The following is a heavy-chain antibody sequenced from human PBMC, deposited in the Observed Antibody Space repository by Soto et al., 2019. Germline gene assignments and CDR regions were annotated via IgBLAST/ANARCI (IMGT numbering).Heavy chain of an antibody. D-gene: IGHD5-18*01. J-gene: IGHJ3*02. CDR2: IDLGGRT. V-gene: IGHV3-66*01. Sequence: PGGSLRLSCASSGFTFSSYSMSWVRHATGKGLEWVSIIDLGGRTSYAGSVKGRFTIYRDESKNTLDLQMNSLRGEDTALYFCAGAGHTYGYGAFDIWGQGTLVTV. CDR1: GFTFSSYS. CDR3: AGAGHTYGYGAFDI.